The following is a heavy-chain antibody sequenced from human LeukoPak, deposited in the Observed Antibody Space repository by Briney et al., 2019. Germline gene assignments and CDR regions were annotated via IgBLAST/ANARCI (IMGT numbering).Heavy chain of an antibody. CDR1: GFTLSFTC. CDR3: VRDPGSDTRVWYFDL. D-gene: IGHD6-19*01. J-gene: IGHJ2*01. CDR2: ICPDARRT. Sequence: GGSLRPSCEASGFTLSFTCMHWVRQAPGKGLVWVSRICPDARRTGYADSVEGRFTTSRDNAKNTLYLQMNSLRAEDSALYHGVRDPGSDTRVWYFDLWGRGPLVVVSS. V-gene: IGHV3-74*01.